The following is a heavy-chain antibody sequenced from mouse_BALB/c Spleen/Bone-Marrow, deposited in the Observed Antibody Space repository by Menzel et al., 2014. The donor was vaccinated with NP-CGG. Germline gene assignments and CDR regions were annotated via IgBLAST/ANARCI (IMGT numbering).Heavy chain of an antibody. Sequence: EVQLVESGGGLVQPGGSLKLSCATSGFIFSDYYMYWVRQTPEKRLERVAYITKGGGSTYYPDIVKGRFTISRDNAKNTLYLQMSRLKSEDTAMYYCARQLAYAMDYWGQGTSVTVSS. CDR3: ARQLAYAMDY. J-gene: IGHJ4*01. CDR1: GFIFSDYY. D-gene: IGHD4-1*01. CDR2: ITKGGGST. V-gene: IGHV5-12*02.